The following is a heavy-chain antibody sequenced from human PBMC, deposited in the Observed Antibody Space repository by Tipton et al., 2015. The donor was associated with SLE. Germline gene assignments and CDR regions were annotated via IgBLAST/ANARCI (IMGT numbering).Heavy chain of an antibody. V-gene: IGHV4-31*03. Sequence: TLSLTCTVSGGSISSGGYYWSWIRQHPGKGLEWIGYIYYSGSTYYNPSLKSRVTISVDTSKNQFSLKLSSVTAADTAVYYCARKGHGDYVQDNWFDPWGQGTLVTVSS. J-gene: IGHJ5*02. CDR2: IYYSGST. CDR3: ARKGHGDYVQDNWFDP. CDR1: GGSISSGGYY. D-gene: IGHD4-17*01.